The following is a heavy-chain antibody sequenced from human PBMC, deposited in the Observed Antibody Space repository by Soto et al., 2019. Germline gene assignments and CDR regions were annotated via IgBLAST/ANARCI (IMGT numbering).Heavy chain of an antibody. CDR1: GFSFSGYA. Sequence: EVQLLESGGGSVQPGGSLRLSCAASGFSFSGYAMAWVRQAPGKGLEWVSGISGSGATTYYADSVKGRCTISRENSKITLSLQVNRLSAEVSAVYYCAKAGGGYTKWHFDSWGRGSLVTVSS. J-gene: IGHJ4*01. CDR2: ISGSGATT. V-gene: IGHV3-23*01. D-gene: IGHD5-12*01. CDR3: AKAGGGYTKWHFDS.